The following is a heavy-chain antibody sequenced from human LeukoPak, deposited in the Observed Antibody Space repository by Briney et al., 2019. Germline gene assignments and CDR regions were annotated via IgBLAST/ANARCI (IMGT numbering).Heavy chain of an antibody. CDR1: GGTFSSYA. V-gene: IGHV1-69*05. D-gene: IGHD2-2*01. CDR3: AEALYCSSTSCPPNFGY. J-gene: IGHJ4*02. CDR2: IIPIFGTA. Sequence: GASVKVSCKASGGTFSSYAISWVRQAPGQGLEWMGGIIPIFGTANYAQKFQGRVTITTDESTSTAYMELSSLRSEDTAVYYCAEALYCSSTSCPPNFGYWGQGTLVTVSS.